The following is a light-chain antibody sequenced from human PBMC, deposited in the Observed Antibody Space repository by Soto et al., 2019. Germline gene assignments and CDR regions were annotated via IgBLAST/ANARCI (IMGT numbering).Light chain of an antibody. CDR3: QHYDGNSRT. Sequence: DIQMTQSPPTVSPSVGDRVTITCRASQGLSSWLAWYQQKPGKAPKLLIYDASILESGVPSRFSGSGSGTEFTLTISSLQPDDFATYYCQHYDGNSRTFGQGTKVDIK. V-gene: IGKV1-5*01. J-gene: IGKJ1*01. CDR2: DAS. CDR1: QGLSSW.